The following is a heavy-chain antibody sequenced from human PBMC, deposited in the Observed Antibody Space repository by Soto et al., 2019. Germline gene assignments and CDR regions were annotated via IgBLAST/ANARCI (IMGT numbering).Heavy chain of an antibody. CDR2: ISGSGGST. Sequence: GGSLRLSCAASGFTFSSYAMSWVRQAPGKGLEWVSAISGSGGSTYYADSVKGRFTISRDNSKNTLYLQMNSLRAEDTAVYYCASIVGATPDALDIWGQGTMVTVSS. CDR3: ASIVGATPDALDI. J-gene: IGHJ3*02. CDR1: GFTFSSYA. D-gene: IGHD1-26*01. V-gene: IGHV3-23*01.